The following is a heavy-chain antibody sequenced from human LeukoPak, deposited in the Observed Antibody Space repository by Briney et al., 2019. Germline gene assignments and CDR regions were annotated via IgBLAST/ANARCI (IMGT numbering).Heavy chain of an antibody. D-gene: IGHD2-2*01. CDR3: AREYCSSTSCYQLRRNYNRLPNWFDP. J-gene: IGHJ5*02. CDR1: GYSFTSYW. Sequence: GESLKISCKGSGYSFTSYWVGWVRQMPRKGLEWMGIIYPGDSDTRYSPSFQGQVTISADKSISTAYLQWSSLKASDTAMYYCAREYCSSTSCYQLRRNYNRLPNWFDPWGQGTLVTVSS. V-gene: IGHV5-51*01. CDR2: IYPGDSDT.